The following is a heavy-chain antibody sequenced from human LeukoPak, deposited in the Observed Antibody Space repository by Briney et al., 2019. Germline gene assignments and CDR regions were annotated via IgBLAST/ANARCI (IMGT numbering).Heavy chain of an antibody. J-gene: IGHJ4*02. CDR1: GVSIGSYY. CDR2: VHTSGS. V-gene: IGHV4-4*07. Sequence: SGTLSLTCSVSGVSIGSYYWSWIRQPAGRGLEWIGRVHTSGSNYNPSLKSRVTMSVDTSKNQLSLKLSSVTAADTALYYCARDDSEWPGILDSWGQGTLVTVSS. D-gene: IGHD3-10*01. CDR3: ARDDSEWPGILDS.